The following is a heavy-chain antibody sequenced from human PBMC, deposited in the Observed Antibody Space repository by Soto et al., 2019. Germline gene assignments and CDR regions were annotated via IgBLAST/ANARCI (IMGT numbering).Heavy chain of an antibody. CDR1: GGSFSGYY. Sequence: QVQLQQWGAGLLKPSETLSLTCAVYGGSFSGYYWSWIRQPPGKGLEWNGEINHSGSSNYNPSLKSRVPISVDTSNNQSSLKLSSVTAADTAVYYRARGPNIAVAGTHWDYWGQGTLVTVSS. V-gene: IGHV4-34*01. J-gene: IGHJ4*02. CDR2: INHSGSS. CDR3: ARGPNIAVAGTHWDY. D-gene: IGHD6-19*01.